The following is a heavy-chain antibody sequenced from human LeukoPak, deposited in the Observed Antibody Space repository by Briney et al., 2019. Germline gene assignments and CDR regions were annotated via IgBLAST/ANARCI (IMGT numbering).Heavy chain of an antibody. CDR2: ISWNSGSI. V-gene: IGHV3-9*01. J-gene: IGHJ3*02. CDR1: GFTFDDYA. Sequence: GGSLRLSCAASGFTFDDYAMHWVRQAPGKGLEWASGISWNSGSIGYADSVKGRFTISRDNAKNSLYLQMNSLRAEDTALYYCAKDFANNDAFDIWGQGTMVTVSS. CDR3: AKDFANNDAFDI.